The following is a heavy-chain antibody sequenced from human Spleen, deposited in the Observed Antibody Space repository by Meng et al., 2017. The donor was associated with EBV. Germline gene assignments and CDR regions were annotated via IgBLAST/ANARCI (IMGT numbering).Heavy chain of an antibody. CDR2: INTYTGTP. CDR1: GYSLNDFP. V-gene: IGHV7-4-1*02. Sequence: QGQLVQAWSELRKPGASVKISCKASGYSLNDFPMNWIRQAPGQGLQWMGWINTYTGTPTYAQGFTGRFVFSLDTSVNTAYLQISSLKAEDTAVYYCARGSEKITFGGGVFNLWGQGTMVTVSS. J-gene: IGHJ3*01. D-gene: IGHD3-16*01. CDR3: ARGSEKITFGGGVFNL.